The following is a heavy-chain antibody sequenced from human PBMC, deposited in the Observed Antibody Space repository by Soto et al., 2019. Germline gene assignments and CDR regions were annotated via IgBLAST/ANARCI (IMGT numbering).Heavy chain of an antibody. J-gene: IGHJ1*01. V-gene: IGHV3-23*01. Sequence: EVQLLESGGGLVQPGGSLRLSCAASGFPFSTFALSWVRQAPGKGLEWVSAINGNGDDTDYVGAVKGRFTISRDNSKNAQWVQMIIQRAEDTAVYYCAGSYYSSQEFWGQGTVVTVSS. D-gene: IGHD3-22*01. CDR2: INGNGDDT. CDR1: GFPFSTFA. CDR3: AGSYYSSQEF.